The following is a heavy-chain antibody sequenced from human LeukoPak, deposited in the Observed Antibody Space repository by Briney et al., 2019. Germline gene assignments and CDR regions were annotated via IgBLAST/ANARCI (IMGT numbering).Heavy chain of an antibody. CDR1: GDSISSSSYY. J-gene: IGHJ4*02. V-gene: IGHV4-39*01. Sequence: PSETLSLTCTVSGDSISSSSYYWGWIRQPPGKGLEWIGSIYYSGSTYYNPSLKSRVTISVDTSKNQFSLKLSSVTAADTAVYYCARHTRIAARPLDYWGQGTLVTVSS. CDR2: IYYSGST. CDR3: ARHTRIAARPLDY. D-gene: IGHD6-6*01.